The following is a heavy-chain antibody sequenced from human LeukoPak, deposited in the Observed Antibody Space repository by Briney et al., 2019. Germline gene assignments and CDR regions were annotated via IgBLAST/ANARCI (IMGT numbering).Heavy chain of an antibody. CDR3: ASVDGYNLNYDY. Sequence: PGGSLRLSCAASGFTFSSYAMSWVRQAPGKGLEWVSAISGSGGSTYYADSVKGRFTISRDNAKNSLYLQMNSLRAEDTVVYYCASVDGYNLNYDYWGQGTLVTVSS. J-gene: IGHJ4*02. D-gene: IGHD5-24*01. CDR2: ISGSGGST. CDR1: GFTFSSYA. V-gene: IGHV3-23*01.